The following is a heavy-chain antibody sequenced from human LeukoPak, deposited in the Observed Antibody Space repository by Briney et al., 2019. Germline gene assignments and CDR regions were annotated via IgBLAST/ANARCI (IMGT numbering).Heavy chain of an antibody. D-gene: IGHD5-18*01. J-gene: IGHJ4*02. Sequence: GGSLRLSCAASGFTFDDYAMHWVRQAPGKGLEWVSGISWNSGSMGYADSVKGRFTISRDNAKNSLYLQMNSLRAEDTALYYCAKGSWIQLPYYFDYWGQGTLVTVSS. CDR1: GFTFDDYA. V-gene: IGHV3-9*01. CDR2: ISWNSGSM. CDR3: AKGSWIQLPYYFDY.